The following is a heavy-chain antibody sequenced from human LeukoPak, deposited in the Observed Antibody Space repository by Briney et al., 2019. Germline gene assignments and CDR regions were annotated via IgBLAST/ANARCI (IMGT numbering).Heavy chain of an antibody. Sequence: ASVKVSCKASGYTFTSYDINWVRQATGQGLEWMGWMNPNSGNTGYAQKFQGRVTMTRNTSISTAYMELSSLRAEDTAIYYCATYRQVLLPFESWGQGTLVTVSS. CDR2: MNPNSGNT. J-gene: IGHJ4*02. CDR1: GYTFTSYD. CDR3: ATYRQVLLPFES. V-gene: IGHV1-8*01. D-gene: IGHD5-18*01.